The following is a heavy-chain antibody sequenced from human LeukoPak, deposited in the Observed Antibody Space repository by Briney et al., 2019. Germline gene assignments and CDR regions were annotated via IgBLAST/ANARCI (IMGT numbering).Heavy chain of an antibody. D-gene: IGHD3-22*01. CDR1: GDTLTELS. V-gene: IGHV1-24*01. CDR3: ATPYYYDSRGD. CDR2: FDPKEGER. J-gene: IGHJ4*02. Sequence: ASVKVSCKVSGDTLTELSMHWVRQAPGKGLEWMGGFDPKEGERVYAQNFQGRVTMTEDTSTDTAYMELSSLRSEDTAVYYCATPYYYDSRGDWGQGTLVTVSS.